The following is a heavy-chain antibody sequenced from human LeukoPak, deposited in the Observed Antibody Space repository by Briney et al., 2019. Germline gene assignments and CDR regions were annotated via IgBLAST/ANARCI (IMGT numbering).Heavy chain of an antibody. CDR2: IYYSGST. CDR1: GGSNSSSPYH. CDR3: ATVSMVRGVESDY. V-gene: IGHV4-39*01. J-gene: IGHJ4*02. D-gene: IGHD3-10*01. Sequence: SETLSLTCTVSGGSNSSSPYHWRWIRQPPGKGLEWIGSIYYSGSTYYNPSLKSRVTISVDTSKNQFSLKLSSVTAPDTAVYYCATVSMVRGVESDYWGQGTLVTVSS.